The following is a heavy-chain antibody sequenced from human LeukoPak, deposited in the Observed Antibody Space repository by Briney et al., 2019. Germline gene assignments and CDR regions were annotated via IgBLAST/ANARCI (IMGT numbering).Heavy chain of an antibody. J-gene: IGHJ6*03. V-gene: IGHV3-20*04. CDR3: ARDYFYYMDV. Sequence: GGSLRLSCAASGFTFDDYGMSWVRQAPGKGLEWVSGINWNGGSTGYADSVKGRLTISRDNAKNSPYLQMNSLRAEDTALYYCARDYFYYMDVWGKGTTVTVSS. D-gene: IGHD3-10*01. CDR2: INWNGGST. CDR1: GFTFDDYG.